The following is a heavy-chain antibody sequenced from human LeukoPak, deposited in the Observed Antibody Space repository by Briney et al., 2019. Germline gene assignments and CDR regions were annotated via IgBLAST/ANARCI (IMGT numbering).Heavy chain of an antibody. Sequence: PSETLSLTCTVSGGSISSYYWSWIRQPAGKGLGWIGRIYTSGSTNYNPSLKSRVTMSVDTSKNQFSLKLSSVTAADTAVYYCARGGQDGSGWYQNFDYWGQGTLVTVSS. V-gene: IGHV4-4*07. CDR3: ARGGQDGSGWYQNFDY. CDR2: IYTSGST. CDR1: GGSISSYY. D-gene: IGHD6-19*01. J-gene: IGHJ4*02.